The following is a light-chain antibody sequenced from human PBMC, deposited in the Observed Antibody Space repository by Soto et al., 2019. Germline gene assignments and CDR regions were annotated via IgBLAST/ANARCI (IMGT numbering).Light chain of an antibody. J-gene: IGKJ5*01. CDR3: QQYDNLLPIT. CDR1: QDIAKN. V-gene: IGKV1-33*01. CDR2: DAS. Sequence: IQMTQSPSSLSASVGDRVTITCQASQDIAKNLNWYQQNPGKAPKLLIYDASSLQTRVPSRFSGSGSATHFTFTISSLQSEDIATYYCQQYDNLLPITFGQGTRLEIK.